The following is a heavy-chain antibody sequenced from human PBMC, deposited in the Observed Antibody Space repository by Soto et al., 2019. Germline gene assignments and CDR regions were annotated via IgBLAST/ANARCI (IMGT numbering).Heavy chain of an antibody. D-gene: IGHD2-15*01. J-gene: IGHJ3*02. CDR2: INAGNGNT. CDR3: ARVNIVVVEEGVAFDI. V-gene: IGHV1-3*01. Sequence: AASVKVSCKASGYTFTSYAMHWVRQAPGQRLEWMGWINAGNGNTKYSQKFQGRVTITRDTSASTAYMELSSLRAEDTAVYYCARVNIVVVEEGVAFDIWGQGTMVTVSS. CDR1: GYTFTSYA.